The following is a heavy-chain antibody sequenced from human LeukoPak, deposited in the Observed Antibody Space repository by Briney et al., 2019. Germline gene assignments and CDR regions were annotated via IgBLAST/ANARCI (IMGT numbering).Heavy chain of an antibody. CDR1: GFSLSSSGVG. D-gene: IGHD1-26*01. CDR2: IYWDDDK. CDR3: AHIPPGILGFDY. J-gene: IGHJ4*02. Sequence: SAPTLLNPTLTLTLTCTFSGFSLSSSGVGVGWIRQPPGRALEWRALIYWDDDKCYTPSLKSRFTITKDTSKNQVVLTMTNMDPVDTATYYCAHIPPGILGFDYWGQGNLVTVSS. V-gene: IGHV2-5*02.